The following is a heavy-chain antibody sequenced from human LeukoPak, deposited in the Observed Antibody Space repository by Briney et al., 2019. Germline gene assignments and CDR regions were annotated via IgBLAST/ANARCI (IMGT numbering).Heavy chain of an antibody. D-gene: IGHD2/OR15-2a*01. CDR3: ARAPLSGAPYYYYYYMDV. V-gene: IGHV4-34*01. CDR1: GGSFSGYY. CDR2: INHSGST. Sequence: SETLSLTCAVYGGSFSGYYWSWIRQPPGKGLEWIGEINHSGSTNYNPSLKSRVTISVVTSKNQFSLKLSSVTTADTAVYYCARAPLSGAPYYYYYYMDVWGKGTTVTVSS. J-gene: IGHJ6*03.